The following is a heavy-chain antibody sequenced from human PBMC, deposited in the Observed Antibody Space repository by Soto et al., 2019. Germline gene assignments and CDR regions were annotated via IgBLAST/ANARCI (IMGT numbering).Heavy chain of an antibody. CDR1: GYPFTSHD. J-gene: IGHJ6*02. D-gene: IGHD7-27*01. CDR2: MSPNTGNT. CDR3: ARDWGVVSYYYGMDF. Sequence: EASVKVSCKASGYPFTSHDINWVRQAPGQGLEWMGWMSPNTGNTGYAQKFQGRVTMTRNTSMSTVYMELSSLRSDDTAVYFCARDWGVVSYYYGMDFWGQGTTVTVSS. V-gene: IGHV1-8*01.